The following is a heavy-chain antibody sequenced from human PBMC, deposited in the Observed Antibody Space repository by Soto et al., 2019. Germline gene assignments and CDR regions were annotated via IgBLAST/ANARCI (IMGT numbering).Heavy chain of an antibody. Sequence: GGSLRLSCAASGFTFSSYAMSWVRQAPGKGLEWVSGISGSGDSTYYADSVKGRFTISRDNSKNTLYLQMNSLRLEDTAVYYCARPLWRDYYNWGYFDLWGRGTLVTVSS. CDR1: GFTFSSYA. CDR3: ARPLWRDYYNWGYFDL. J-gene: IGHJ2*01. D-gene: IGHD3-22*01. V-gene: IGHV3-23*01. CDR2: ISGSGDST.